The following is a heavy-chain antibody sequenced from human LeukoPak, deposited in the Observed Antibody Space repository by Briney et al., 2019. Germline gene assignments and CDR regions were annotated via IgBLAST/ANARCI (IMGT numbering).Heavy chain of an antibody. V-gene: IGHV1-46*01. Sequence: GASVKVSCKASGYTFTSYSLHWVRQAPGQGLEWMGIINPSGNSAGYAQKFQGRVTMTRDMSASTVYMELSSLRFEDTAVYYCAGGHGSGYTNWFDPWGQGTLVTVSS. CDR2: INPSGNSA. J-gene: IGHJ5*02. CDR1: GYTFTSYS. CDR3: AGGHGSGYTNWFDP. D-gene: IGHD3-10*01.